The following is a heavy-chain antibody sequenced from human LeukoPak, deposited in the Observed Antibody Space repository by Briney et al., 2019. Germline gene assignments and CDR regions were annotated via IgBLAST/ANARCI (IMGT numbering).Heavy chain of an antibody. J-gene: IGHJ3*01. CDR1: GFKFSNYW. V-gene: IGHV3-7*01. CDR2: IKQDGSEK. CDR3: TRLLSP. Sequence: PGGSLRLSCANFGFKFSNYWMSWIRQSPGKGLEWVAIIKQDGSEKYYVDSVKGRFTISRDNAKSSLYLQMNNLRAEDTALYYCTRLLSPWGQGTMVTVSS.